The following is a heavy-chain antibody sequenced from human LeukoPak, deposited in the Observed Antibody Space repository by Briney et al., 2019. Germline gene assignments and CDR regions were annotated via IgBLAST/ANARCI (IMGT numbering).Heavy chain of an antibody. CDR3: ARGRVGATSIPFDY. Sequence: SETLSLTCAVYGGSFSGYYWSWIRQPPGKGLEWIGEINHSGSTNYNPSLKSRVTISVDTSKNQFSLKLSSVTAADTAVYYCARGRVGATSIPFDYWGQGTLVTVSS. CDR2: INHSGST. V-gene: IGHV4-34*01. D-gene: IGHD1-26*01. J-gene: IGHJ4*02. CDR1: GGSFSGYY.